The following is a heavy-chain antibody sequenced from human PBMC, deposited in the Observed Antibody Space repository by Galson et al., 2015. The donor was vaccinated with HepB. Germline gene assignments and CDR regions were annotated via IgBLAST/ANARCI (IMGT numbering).Heavy chain of an antibody. J-gene: IGHJ6*02. Sequence: SLRLSCAASGFTFSDYYMSWIRQAPGKGLEWVSYISSSSSYTNYADSVKGRFTISRDNAKNSLYLQMNSLRAEDTAVYYCARDIPLLDYGDKYYYYYYGMDVWGQGTTVAVSS. CDR2: ISSSSSYT. CDR1: GFTFSDYY. V-gene: IGHV3-11*05. CDR3: ARDIPLLDYGDKYYYYYYGMDV. D-gene: IGHD4-17*01.